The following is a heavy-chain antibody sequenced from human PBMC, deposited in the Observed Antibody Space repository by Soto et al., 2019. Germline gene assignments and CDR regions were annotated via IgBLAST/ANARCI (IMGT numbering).Heavy chain of an antibody. V-gene: IGHV4-34*01. CDR2: INHSGST. CDR3: ARGQGYSSGRFYYSYYGMDV. Sequence: PSETLSLTCAVYGGSFSGYYWSWIRQPPGKGLEWIGEINHSGSTNYNPSLKSRVTISVDTSKNQFSLKLSSVTAADTAVYYCARGQGYSSGRFYYSYYGMDVWGQGTTVTVSS. CDR1: GGSFSGYY. D-gene: IGHD6-19*01. J-gene: IGHJ6*02.